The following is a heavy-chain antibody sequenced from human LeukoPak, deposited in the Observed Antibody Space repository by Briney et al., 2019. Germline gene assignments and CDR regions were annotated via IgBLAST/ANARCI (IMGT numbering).Heavy chain of an antibody. Sequence: PGGSLRLSCAASGFTFSSYAMHWVRQAPGKGLGWVAVISYDGSNKNYADSVKGRFTISGDNSKNTLYLQMNSLRAEDTSVYYCARSPGILGTNYFDYWGQGTLVTVSS. D-gene: IGHD1-26*01. CDR3: ARSPGILGTNYFDY. J-gene: IGHJ4*02. V-gene: IGHV3-30*04. CDR2: ISYDGSNK. CDR1: GFTFSSYA.